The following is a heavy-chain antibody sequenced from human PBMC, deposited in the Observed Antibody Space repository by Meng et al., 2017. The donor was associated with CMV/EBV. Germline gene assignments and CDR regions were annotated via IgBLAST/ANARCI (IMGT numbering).Heavy chain of an antibody. CDR3: ARAAVDLSKDYFDY. V-gene: IGHV4-4*07. CDR2: IYTSGST. CDR1: GGSISSYY. Sequence: QVQLRESGPGRVKPSETLSLTCTVSGGSISSYYWSWIRQPAGKGLEWIGRIYTSGSTNYNPSLKSRVTMSVDTSKNQFSLKLSSVTAADTAVYYCARAAVDLSKDYFDYWGQGTLVTVSS. J-gene: IGHJ4*02. D-gene: IGHD2-15*01.